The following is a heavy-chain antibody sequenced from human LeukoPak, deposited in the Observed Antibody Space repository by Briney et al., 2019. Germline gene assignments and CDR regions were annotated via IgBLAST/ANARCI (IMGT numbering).Heavy chain of an antibody. Sequence: SETLSLTCTVSGGSISSYYWSWIRQSPGKGLEWIGYVYYSGSTNYNPSLKSRITISVDTSKNQFSLKLSSVTAADTAVYYRARHAAPARPYFDYWAREPWSPSPQ. V-gene: IGHV4-59*01. D-gene: IGHD6-13*01. J-gene: IGHJ4*02. CDR1: GGSISSYY. CDR3: ARHAAPARPYFDY. CDR2: VYYSGST.